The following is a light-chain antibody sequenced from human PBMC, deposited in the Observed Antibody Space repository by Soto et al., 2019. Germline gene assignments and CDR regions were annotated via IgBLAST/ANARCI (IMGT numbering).Light chain of an antibody. Sequence: EIVLTQSPATVSLSPGERATLSCRASQSVNNHLAWYQQKPGQAPRLLIYEASNRATDIPARFSGSGSGTDFTLTISSLEPEDFAVYYCQQYNNWPFLLTFGGGTKVEIK. CDR2: EAS. J-gene: IGKJ4*01. CDR1: QSVNNH. CDR3: QQYNNWPFLLT. V-gene: IGKV3-11*01.